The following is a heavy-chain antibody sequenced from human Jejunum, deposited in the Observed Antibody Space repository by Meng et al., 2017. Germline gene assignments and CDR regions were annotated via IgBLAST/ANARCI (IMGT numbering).Heavy chain of an antibody. Sequence: PGSGPGPGRPSGTLALTCTFFGDSVRSDNYYWSWIRQPPGKGLEWIGYIYYSGSTDHNPSLKRRVTMSVDTSRNQFSLNLSSVTAADTAVYYCARVILYSGSYYFDSWGQGTLVTVSS. CDR1: GDSVRSDNYY. CDR2: IYYSGST. J-gene: IGHJ4*02. D-gene: IGHD1-26*01. V-gene: IGHV4-61*01. CDR3: ARVILYSGSYYFDS.